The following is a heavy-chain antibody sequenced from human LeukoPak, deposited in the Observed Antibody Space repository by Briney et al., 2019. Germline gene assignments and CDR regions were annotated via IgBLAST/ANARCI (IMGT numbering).Heavy chain of an antibody. J-gene: IGHJ4*02. CDR1: GYTFTSYG. V-gene: IGHV1-69*13. Sequence: ASVKVSCKASGYTFTSYGISWVRQAPGQGLEWMGGIIPIFGTANYAQKFQGRVTITADESTSTAYMELSSLRSEDTAVYYCARERDVVPAGEGFDYWGQGTLVTVSS. D-gene: IGHD2-2*01. CDR2: IIPIFGTA. CDR3: ARERDVVPAGEGFDY.